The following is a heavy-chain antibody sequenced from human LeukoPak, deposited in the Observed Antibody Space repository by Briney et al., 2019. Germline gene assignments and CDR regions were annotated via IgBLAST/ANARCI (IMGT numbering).Heavy chain of an antibody. CDR3: ARIPDSSGYYSDY. J-gene: IGHJ4*02. Sequence: PGGSLRLSCAASGFTFSDYYMSWIRQAPGKGLEWVSSISSSSSYIYYADSVKGRFTISRDNAKNSLYLQMNSLRAEDTAVYYCARIPDSSGYYSDYWGQGTLVTVSS. CDR1: GFTFSDYY. D-gene: IGHD3-22*01. CDR2: ISSSSSYI. V-gene: IGHV3-11*06.